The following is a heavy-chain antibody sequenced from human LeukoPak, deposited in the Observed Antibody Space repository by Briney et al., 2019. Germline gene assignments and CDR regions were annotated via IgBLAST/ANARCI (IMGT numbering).Heavy chain of an antibody. CDR2: ISSSSTYI. J-gene: IGHJ4*02. V-gene: IGHV3-21*01. Sequence: GGSLRLSCATSGFIFSSYTMNWVRQAPGKGLEWVSSISSSSTYIYYADSVKGRFTISRDNAKNTLYLQMNSLRAEDTAVYYCGRGGSGNYFRLGYWGQGTLVTVSS. CDR3: GRGGSGNYFRLGY. D-gene: IGHD3-10*01. CDR1: GFIFSSYT.